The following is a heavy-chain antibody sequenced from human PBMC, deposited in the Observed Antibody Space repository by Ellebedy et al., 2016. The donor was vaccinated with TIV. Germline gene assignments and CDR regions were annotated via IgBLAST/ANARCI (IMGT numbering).Heavy chain of an antibody. CDR3: ARGRGYSFDVCDV. Sequence: AASVKVSCKASGYSFSNYYMHWVRQAPGQGLEWMGIINLNDDTKYYTQNFQGRVTVTRDTSANTVYMELSSLRSEDTAVYYCARGRGYSFDVCDVWGQGTMVAVS. CDR2: INLNDDTK. CDR1: GYSFSNYY. V-gene: IGHV1-46*01. D-gene: IGHD5-18*01. J-gene: IGHJ3*01.